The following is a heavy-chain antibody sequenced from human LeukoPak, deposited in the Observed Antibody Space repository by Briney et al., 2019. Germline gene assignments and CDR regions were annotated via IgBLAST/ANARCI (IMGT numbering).Heavy chain of an antibody. CDR3: ARGGGDSSGYYPRYFDY. J-gene: IGHJ4*02. CDR1: GQTFTTHG. V-gene: IGHV1-18*01. CDR2: MSADKANT. Sequence: ASVKVSCKASGQTFTTHGVGWARQAPGQGLEWMGWMSADKANTKYAQNVQGRLTMTTDTSTSTAYMELRSLRSDDTAVYYCARGGGDSSGYYPRYFDYWGQGTLVTVSS. D-gene: IGHD3-22*01.